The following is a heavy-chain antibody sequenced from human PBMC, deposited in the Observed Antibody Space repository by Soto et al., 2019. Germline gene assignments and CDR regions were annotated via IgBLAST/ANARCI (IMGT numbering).Heavy chain of an antibody. CDR1: GGSISGGGYS. CDR2: IYHSGST. D-gene: IGHD6-13*01. J-gene: IGHJ4*02. V-gene: IGHV4-30-2*01. CDR3: ASSPGMEVDY. Sequence: TLSLTCAVSGGSISGGGYSWIFSRQPPGKGLEWIGYIYHSGSTYYNPSLKSRVTISVDRSKNQFSLKLSSVTAADTAVYYCASSPGMEVDYWGQGTLVTVSS.